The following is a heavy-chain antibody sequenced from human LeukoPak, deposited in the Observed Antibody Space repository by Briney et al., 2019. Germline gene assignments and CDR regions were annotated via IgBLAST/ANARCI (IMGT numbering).Heavy chain of an antibody. D-gene: IGHD2-2*02. CDR3: ARGRRRVVPAAIRRGGYNWFDP. CDR2: VNPNSGNT. Sequence: ASVKVSCKASGYTFTSYDINWVRQATGQGLEWMGWVNPNSGNTGYAQKFQGRVTMTRNTSISTAYMELSSLRSEDTAVYYCARGRRRVVPAAIRRGGYNWFDPWGQGTLVTVSS. V-gene: IGHV1-8*01. CDR1: GYTFTSYD. J-gene: IGHJ5*02.